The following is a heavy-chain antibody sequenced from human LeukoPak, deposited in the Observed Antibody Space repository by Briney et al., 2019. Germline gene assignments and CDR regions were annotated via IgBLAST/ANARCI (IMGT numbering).Heavy chain of an antibody. D-gene: IGHD3-10*01. CDR3: ARDLYYGSGSSYAFDI. CDR1: GDSVSSNSAA. V-gene: IGHV6-1*01. Sequence: SQTLSLTCAISGDSVSSNSAAWNWIRQSPSRGLEWLGRTYYRSKWYNDYAVSVKSRITINPDTSKNQFSLQLNSVTPEDTAMYYCARDLYYGSGSSYAFDIWGQGTMVTVSS. CDR2: TYYRSKWYN. J-gene: IGHJ3*02.